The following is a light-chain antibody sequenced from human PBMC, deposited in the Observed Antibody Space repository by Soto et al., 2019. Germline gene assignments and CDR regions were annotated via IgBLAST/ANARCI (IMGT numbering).Light chain of an antibody. CDR1: QNINNY. J-gene: IGKJ5*01. CDR2: DAS. V-gene: IGKV1-33*01. CDR3: QQYENLPT. Sequence: DIQMTQTTSSLSASLGERVTITFQASQNINNYLNWYQQKPGRAPKLLIYDASNLEAGVPSRFRGSGSGTDFTFTISRLQPEDIATYYCQQYENLPTFGQGTRLEIK.